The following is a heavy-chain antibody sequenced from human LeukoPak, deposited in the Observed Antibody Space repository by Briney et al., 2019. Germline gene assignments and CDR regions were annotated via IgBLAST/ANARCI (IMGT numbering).Heavy chain of an antibody. J-gene: IGHJ4*02. CDR2: IYSGGST. Sequence: GGSLRLSCAASGFTVSSNDMSWVRQAPGKGLEWVSLIYSGGSTYYADSVKGRFTISTHNSKNTLYLQMNSLRAEDTAVYFCARDLTDCSGGDCYHTFDYWGQGTLVTVSS. D-gene: IGHD2-15*01. CDR3: ARDLTDCSGGDCYHTFDY. CDR1: GFTVSSND. V-gene: IGHV3-53*01.